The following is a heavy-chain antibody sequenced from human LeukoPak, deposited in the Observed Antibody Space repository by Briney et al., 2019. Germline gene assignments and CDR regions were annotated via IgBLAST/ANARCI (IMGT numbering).Heavy chain of an antibody. CDR3: ARDLSVGPIFGLALRFLEWSNGGAFDY. Sequence: SETLSLTCTVSGGSISSSSYYWGWIRQPPGKGLEWIGSIYYSGSTYYNPSLKSRVTISVDTSKNQFSLKLSSVTAADTAVYYCARDLSVGPIFGLALRFLEWSNGGAFDYWGQGTLVTVSS. CDR1: GGSISSSSYY. D-gene: IGHD3-3*01. V-gene: IGHV4-39*07. J-gene: IGHJ4*02. CDR2: IYYSGST.